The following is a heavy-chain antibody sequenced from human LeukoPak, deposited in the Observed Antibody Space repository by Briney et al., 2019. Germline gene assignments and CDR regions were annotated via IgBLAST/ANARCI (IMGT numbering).Heavy chain of an antibody. CDR3: ARDPARDGYFDY. Sequence: SETLSLTCTVSGGSISSYYWSWIRQPPGKGLEWIGYIYYSGSTNYNPSLKSRVTISVDTSKNQFSLKLSSVTAADTAVYYCARDPARDGYFDYWGQGTLVTVSS. D-gene: IGHD5-24*01. J-gene: IGHJ4*02. CDR1: GGSISSYY. V-gene: IGHV4-59*01. CDR2: IYYSGST.